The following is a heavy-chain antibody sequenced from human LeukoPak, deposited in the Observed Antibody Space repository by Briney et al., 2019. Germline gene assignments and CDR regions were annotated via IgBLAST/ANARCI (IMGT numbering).Heavy chain of an antibody. Sequence: GGSLRLSCAASGFTFSSYGMHWVRQAPGKGLEWVAVIWYDGSNKYYADSVKGRFTISRDNSKNTLYLQMNSLRAEDTAVYFCAKSQDGGRLFHFDYWGQGTLVTVSS. CDR2: IWYDGSNK. J-gene: IGHJ4*02. V-gene: IGHV3-33*06. CDR1: GFTFSSYG. D-gene: IGHD1-26*01. CDR3: AKSQDGGRLFHFDY.